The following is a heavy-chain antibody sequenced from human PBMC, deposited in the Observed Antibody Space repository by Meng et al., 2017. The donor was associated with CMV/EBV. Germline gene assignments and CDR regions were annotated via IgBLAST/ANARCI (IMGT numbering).Heavy chain of an antibody. Sequence: SDAMHWVRQAPGKGLEWVAVISDDGSNKYYAEAVKGRVTISRENSKNTLYLQMNSLRAEDTAVYYCAREGKYCSSASCYRRYYFDYWGQGTLVTVSS. D-gene: IGHD2-2*01. CDR3: AREGKYCSSASCYRRYYFDY. CDR2: ISDDGSNK. V-gene: IGHV3-30*04. CDR1: SDA. J-gene: IGHJ4*02.